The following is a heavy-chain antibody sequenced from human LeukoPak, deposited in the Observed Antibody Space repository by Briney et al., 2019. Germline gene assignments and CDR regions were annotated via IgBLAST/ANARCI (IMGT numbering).Heavy chain of an antibody. Sequence: GSLRLSCAASGFTFSNYWMAWVRQAAGKGLEWVANIKQDGGETYYVESVRGRFTISRDNANNLLYLQMSSLRVEDTAFYYCARDSGDRPRAVGYFFDNWGQGTLVTVSP. CDR1: GFTFSNYW. J-gene: IGHJ4*02. V-gene: IGHV3-7*01. CDR2: IKQDGGET. CDR3: ARDSGDRPRAVGYFFDN. D-gene: IGHD7-27*01.